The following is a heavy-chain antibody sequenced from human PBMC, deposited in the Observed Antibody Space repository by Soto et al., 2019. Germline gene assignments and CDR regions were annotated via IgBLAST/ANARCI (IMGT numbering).Heavy chain of an antibody. CDR3: VNLDF. CDR1: GFTFSSYS. J-gene: IGHJ4*02. CDR2: ISSSGNYI. V-gene: IGHV3-21*01. Sequence: PGGSLRLSCAASGFTFSSYSLEWVRQAPGKGLEWVSSISSSGNYIYYANSVRGRFTISRDNAKNSLYLQMNSLRVEDTAVYYCVNLDFWGLGTLVTVSS.